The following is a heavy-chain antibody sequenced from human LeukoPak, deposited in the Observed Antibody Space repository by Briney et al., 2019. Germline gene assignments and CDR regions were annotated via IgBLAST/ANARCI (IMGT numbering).Heavy chain of an antibody. V-gene: IGHV4-30-2*01. Sequence: SETLSLTCTVSGGSITSGGYYWSWIRQPPGKGLEWIGYIYHSGSTYYNPSLKSRVTISVDRSKNQFSLKLSSVTAADTAVYYCARGAARGGYYYYYMDVWGKGTTVTVSS. CDR3: ARGAARGGYYYYYMDV. D-gene: IGHD6-6*01. J-gene: IGHJ6*03. CDR1: GGSITSGGYY. CDR2: IYHSGST.